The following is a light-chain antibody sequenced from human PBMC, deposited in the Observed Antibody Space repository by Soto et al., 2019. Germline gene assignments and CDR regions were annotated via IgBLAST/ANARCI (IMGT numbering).Light chain of an antibody. CDR1: QSITTW. CDR2: AAS. V-gene: IGKV1-27*01. Sequence: IRMTPAPSSVSPHVVHTXFITCRASQSITTWLAWYQQKPGKVPKLLIYAASTLQSGVPSRFSGSGSGTDFTLTISSLQPEDVATYYCQKYNSAPLTFGGGTKVDNK. J-gene: IGKJ4*01. CDR3: QKYNSAPLT.